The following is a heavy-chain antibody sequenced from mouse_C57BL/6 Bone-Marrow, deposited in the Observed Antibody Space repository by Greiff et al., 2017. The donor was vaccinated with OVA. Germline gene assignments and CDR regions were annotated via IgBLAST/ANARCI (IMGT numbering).Heavy chain of an antibody. CDR1: GFTFSSYA. D-gene: IGHD1-1*01. CDR3: ARDDYYGSSYDY. V-gene: IGHV5-4*01. CDR2: ISDGGSYT. J-gene: IGHJ2*01. Sequence: EVKLVESGGGLVKPGGSLKLSCAASGFTFSSYAMSWVRQTPEKRLEWVATISDGGSYTYYPDNVKGRFTISRDNAKNNLYLQMSHLKSEDTAMYYCARDDYYGSSYDYWGQGTTLTVCS.